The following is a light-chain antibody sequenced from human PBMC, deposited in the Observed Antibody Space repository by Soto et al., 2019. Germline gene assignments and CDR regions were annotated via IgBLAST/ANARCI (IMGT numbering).Light chain of an antibody. CDR2: AAF. J-gene: IGKJ1*01. CDR3: LQHNTYPRGT. V-gene: IGKV1-17*01. CDR1: QDIRND. Sequence: DLQMTQSPSSLSASVGDRVTITCRASQDIRNDLGWYQQKPGKAPRRLIYAAFSLQSGVPSRFNGSGSRTEFALTISSLQPEDFATYYCLQHNTYPRGTFGLGTKVEIK.